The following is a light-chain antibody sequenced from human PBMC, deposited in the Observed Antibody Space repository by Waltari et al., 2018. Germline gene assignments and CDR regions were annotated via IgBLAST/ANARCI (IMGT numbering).Light chain of an antibody. CDR2: TNT. V-gene: IGLV1-40*01. Sequence: QFVLTQPPSLSGAPGERVTLSCTGSSSNIGTDYDVHWYQQFPGTAPKLLIYTNTYRPSGVPDRFSGSKSGTSASLAITGLQPEDEAEYYCQSYDSSLSVVFGGGTKLTVL. J-gene: IGLJ2*01. CDR3: QSYDSSLSVV. CDR1: SSNIGTDYD.